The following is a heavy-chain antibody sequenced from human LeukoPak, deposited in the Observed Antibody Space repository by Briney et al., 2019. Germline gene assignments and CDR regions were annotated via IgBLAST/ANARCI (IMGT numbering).Heavy chain of an antibody. CDR1: GGTFSSYA. V-gene: IGHV1-69*13. CDR2: IIPIFGTA. J-gene: IGHJ6*02. Sequence: ASVKVSCKASGGTFSSYAISWVRQAPGQGLEWMGGIIPIFGTANYAQKFQGRVTITADESTSTAYMELSSLRSEDTAVYYCARVGESGGLAYCGGDCYDYGMDVWGQGTTVTVSS. D-gene: IGHD2-21*02. CDR3: ARVGESGGLAYCGGDCYDYGMDV.